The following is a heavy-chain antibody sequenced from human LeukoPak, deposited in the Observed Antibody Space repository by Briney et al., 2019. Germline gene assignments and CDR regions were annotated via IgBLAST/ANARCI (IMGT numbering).Heavy chain of an antibody. Sequence: ASVNVSCKASGYTFTIYAMHWVRQAPGQRLEWMGWINAGNGNTKYSQKFQGRVTITRDTSASTAYMELSSLRSEDTAVYYCARDRWYYGSGSPNDYWGQGTLVTVSS. CDR3: ARDRWYYGSGSPNDY. V-gene: IGHV1-3*01. CDR2: INAGNGNT. CDR1: GYTFTIYA. D-gene: IGHD3-10*01. J-gene: IGHJ4*02.